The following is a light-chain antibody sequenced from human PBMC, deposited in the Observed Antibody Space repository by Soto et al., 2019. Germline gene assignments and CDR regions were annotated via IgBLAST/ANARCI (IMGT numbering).Light chain of an antibody. V-gene: IGKV1-39*01. CDR1: QSIATY. CDR2: VAS. Sequence: DIQMTQSPSSLSASVGDRVTITCRASQSIATYLNWYQQNSGNAPNLLIYVASTLQSGVPSRFSGSGSGTDFTLTISSLQPEDFATYYCQQTYRTPRTFSQGTKVEIK. CDR3: QQTYRTPRT. J-gene: IGKJ1*01.